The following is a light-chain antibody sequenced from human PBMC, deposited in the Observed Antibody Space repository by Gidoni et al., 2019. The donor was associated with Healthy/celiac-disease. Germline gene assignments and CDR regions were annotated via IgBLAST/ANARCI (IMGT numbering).Light chain of an antibody. V-gene: IGLV4-69*01. CDR1: SGHSSYA. J-gene: IGLJ3*02. CDR3: QTRGTGWFV. Sequence: QLVLTQSPSASASLGASVKLTCTLSSGHSSYAIAWHHQQPEKGPRYLMKLNSDGSHSKGDGIPDRFSCSSSRAGRYLTISSLQSEDEADYYCQTRGTGWFVFGGGTKLTVL. CDR2: LNSDGSH.